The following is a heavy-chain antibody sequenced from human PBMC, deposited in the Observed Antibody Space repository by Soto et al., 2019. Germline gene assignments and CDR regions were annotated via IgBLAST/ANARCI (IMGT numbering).Heavy chain of an antibody. V-gene: IGHV3-30-3*01. Sequence: QVQLVESGGGVVQPGRSLRLSCAASGFTFSSYAMHWVRQAPGKGLEWWAVISYDGSNKYYADSVKGRFTISRDNSKNTLYLQMNSLRAEDTAVYYCAREGEWFGDRGAYYFDYWGQGTLVTVSS. CDR2: ISYDGSNK. D-gene: IGHD3-10*01. CDR1: GFTFSSYA. J-gene: IGHJ4*02. CDR3: AREGEWFGDRGAYYFDY.